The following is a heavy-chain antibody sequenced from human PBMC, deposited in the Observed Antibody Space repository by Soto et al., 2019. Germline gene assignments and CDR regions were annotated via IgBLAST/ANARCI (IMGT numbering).Heavy chain of an antibody. CDR3: ARQRSGGVIVIFPSGIDY. Sequence: SETLSLTCTVSGGSISSSSYYWGWIRQPPGKGLEWIGSIYYSGSTYYNPSLKSRVTISVDTSKNQFSLKLSSVTAADTAVYYCARQRSGGVIVIFPSGIDYWGQGTLVTVSS. CDR1: GGSISSSSYY. V-gene: IGHV4-39*01. D-gene: IGHD3-16*02. CDR2: IYYSGST. J-gene: IGHJ4*02.